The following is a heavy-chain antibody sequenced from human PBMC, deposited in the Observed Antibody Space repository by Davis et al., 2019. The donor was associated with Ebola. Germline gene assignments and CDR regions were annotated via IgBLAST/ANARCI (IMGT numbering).Heavy chain of an antibody. CDR3: ARVLITGTAMIRYYYGMDV. D-gene: IGHD5-18*01. V-gene: IGHV3-66*01. CDR1: GFTLNDYY. J-gene: IGHJ6*02. CDR2: IYSGGST. Sequence: GESLKISCAASGFTLNDYYVSWVRQAPGKGLEWVSVIYSGGSTYYADSVKGRFTISRDNSKNTLYLQMNSLRAEDTAVYYCARVLITGTAMIRYYYGMDVWGQGTTVTVSS.